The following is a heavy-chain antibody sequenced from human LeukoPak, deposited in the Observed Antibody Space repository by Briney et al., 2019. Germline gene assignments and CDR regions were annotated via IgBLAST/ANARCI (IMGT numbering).Heavy chain of an antibody. CDR1: GGSISSYY. Sequence: PSETLSLTCTVSGGSISSYYWSWIRQPPGKGLEWIGYIYYSGSTNYNPSLKSRVTISVDTSKNQFSLKLSSVTAADTAVYYCARKLGNTGRFDPWGQGTLVTVSS. D-gene: IGHD2-8*02. CDR2: IYYSGST. CDR3: ARKLGNTGRFDP. V-gene: IGHV4-59*08. J-gene: IGHJ5*02.